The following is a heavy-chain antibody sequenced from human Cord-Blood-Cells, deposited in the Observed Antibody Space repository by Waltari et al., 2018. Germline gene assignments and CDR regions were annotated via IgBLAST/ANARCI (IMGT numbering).Heavy chain of an antibody. CDR3: AKDRKVTMVRGVINY. CDR2: IGGSGGST. CDR1: GFTFSSSA. J-gene: IGHJ4*02. Sequence: EVQLLESGGGLVQPGGSLRLPCAASGFTFSSSAMSWVRQAPGKGLEWVSAIGGSGGSTYYADSVKGRFTISRDNSKNTLYLQMNSLRAEDTAVYYCAKDRKVTMVRGVINYWGQGTLVTVSS. V-gene: IGHV3-23*01. D-gene: IGHD3-10*01.